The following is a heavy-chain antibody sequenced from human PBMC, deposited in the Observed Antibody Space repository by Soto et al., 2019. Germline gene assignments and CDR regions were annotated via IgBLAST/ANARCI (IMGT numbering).Heavy chain of an antibody. Sequence: QVQLVQCGAEVKEPGSSVKVSCTASGGTVSNYPISWVRQAPGQGLEWMGGIIPMFGTPNYALKFQGRVTITADESTSTAYMELSRLRYDDTAVYYCARHARHLEWLQPFDYWGQGALVTVSS. J-gene: IGHJ4*02. CDR2: IIPMFGTP. V-gene: IGHV1-69*01. CDR1: GGTVSNYP. D-gene: IGHD3-3*01. CDR3: ARHARHLEWLQPFDY.